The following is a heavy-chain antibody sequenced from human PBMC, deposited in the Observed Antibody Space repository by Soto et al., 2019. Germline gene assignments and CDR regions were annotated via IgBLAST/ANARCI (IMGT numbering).Heavy chain of an antibody. CDR1: GFTVSSNY. CDR3: ARVRLNYAFDI. D-gene: IGHD1-1*01. CDR2: IYSGGST. J-gene: IGHJ3*02. Sequence: GGSLRLSXAASGFTVSSNYMSWVRQAPGKGLEWVSVIYSGGSTYYADSVKGRFTISRDNSKNTLYLQMNSLRAEDTAVYYCARVRLNYAFDIWGQGTMVTVSS. V-gene: IGHV3-53*01.